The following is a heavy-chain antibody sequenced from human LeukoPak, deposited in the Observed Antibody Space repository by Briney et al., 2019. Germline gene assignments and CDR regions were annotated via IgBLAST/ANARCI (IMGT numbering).Heavy chain of an antibody. CDR3: ARDSSVVVPAVFDSFDF. V-gene: IGHV1-69*11. D-gene: IGHD2-2*01. J-gene: IGHJ3*01. CDR1: GGSFSSYA. Sequence: SVKVSCKASGGSFSSYAISWVRQAPGQGLEWMGRIIPILGTANYAQKFQGRVTITADESTSTAYMELSSLRSEDTAVYYCARDSSVVVPAVFDSFDFWGQGTMVTVSS. CDR2: IIPILGTA.